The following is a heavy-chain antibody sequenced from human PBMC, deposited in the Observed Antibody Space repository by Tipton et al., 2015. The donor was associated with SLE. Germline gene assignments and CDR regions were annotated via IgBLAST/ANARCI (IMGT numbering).Heavy chain of an antibody. CDR2: IYYSGST. CDR1: GGSIRSSSYY. D-gene: IGHD6-13*01. Sequence: TLSLTCTVSGGSIRSSSYYWGWIRQPPGMGLEWIGSIYYSGSTYYNPSPKSRVTISEDTSKNHFSLKLSSVTAADTAVYYCARREIAAAVYFDDWGQGTLVTVSS. CDR3: ARREIAAAVYFDD. J-gene: IGHJ4*02. V-gene: IGHV4-39*01.